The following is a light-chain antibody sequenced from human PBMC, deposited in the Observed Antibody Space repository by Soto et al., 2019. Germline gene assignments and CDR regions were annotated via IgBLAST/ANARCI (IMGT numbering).Light chain of an antibody. V-gene: IGKV3D-20*02. CDR1: QSVSKSF. Sequence: EIVLTQSPGTLSMSPGARVVLSCRASQSVSKSFVAWYQQKPGQAPRLLIYGALSRATGIPDRFSGSGYGTDFTLTISSLEPEDFAVYYCQQRSNWPRTFGQGTKVDIK. CDR3: QQRSNWPRT. J-gene: IGKJ1*01. CDR2: GAL.